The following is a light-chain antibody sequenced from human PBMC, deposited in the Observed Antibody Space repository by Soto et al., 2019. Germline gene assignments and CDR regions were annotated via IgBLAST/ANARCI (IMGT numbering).Light chain of an antibody. CDR2: KAS. Sequence: DLQMTQSPSTLSASVGDRVTITCRANQSISSWLAWYQQKPGKAPKLLIYKASSLESGVPSRFSGSGSGTEFTLTISSLQPDDFATYYCQQYNSYSPYTFGQGTKLEIK. V-gene: IGKV1-5*03. J-gene: IGKJ2*01. CDR1: QSISSW. CDR3: QQYNSYSPYT.